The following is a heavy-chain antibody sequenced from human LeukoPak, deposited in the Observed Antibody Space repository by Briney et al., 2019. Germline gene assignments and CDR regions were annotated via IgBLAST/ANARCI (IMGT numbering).Heavy chain of an antibody. D-gene: IGHD1-7*01. CDR2: INPNSGGT. V-gene: IGHV1-2*02. CDR3: ARDPAGNWNYVAVYNYGMDV. Sequence: ASVKVSCKASGYTFTGYYMHWVRQAPGQGLEWMGWINPNSGGTNYAQKFQGRVTMTRDTSISTAYMELSRLRSDDTAVYYCARDPAGNWNYVAVYNYGMDVWGQGTTVTVSS. J-gene: IGHJ6*02. CDR1: GYTFTGYY.